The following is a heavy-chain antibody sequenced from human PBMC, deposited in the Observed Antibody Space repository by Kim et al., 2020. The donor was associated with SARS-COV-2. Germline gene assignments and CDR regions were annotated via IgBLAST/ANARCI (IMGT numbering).Heavy chain of an antibody. V-gene: IGHV5-51*01. Sequence: RDSPSFQGQVTISADKSISTAYLQWSSLKASDTAMYYCARPTVTTTGFDYWGQGTLVTVSS. J-gene: IGHJ4*02. D-gene: IGHD4-4*01. CDR3: ARPTVTTTGFDY.